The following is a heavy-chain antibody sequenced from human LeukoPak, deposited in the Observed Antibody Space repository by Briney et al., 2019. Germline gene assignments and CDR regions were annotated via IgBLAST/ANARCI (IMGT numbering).Heavy chain of an antibody. CDR1: RFTFDDYA. CDR2: ISWNSGSI. CDR3: AKDLELEPFDY. D-gene: IGHD1-26*01. J-gene: IGHJ4*02. V-gene: IGHV3-9*01. Sequence: GGSLRLSCAASRFTFDDYAMHWVRQAPGKGLEWVSGISWNSGSIDYADSVKGRFTISRDNAKNSLYLQMNSLGAEDTAVYYCAKDLELEPFDYWGQGTLVTVSS.